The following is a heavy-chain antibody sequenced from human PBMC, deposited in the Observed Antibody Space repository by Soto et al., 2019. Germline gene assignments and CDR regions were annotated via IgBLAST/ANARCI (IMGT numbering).Heavy chain of an antibody. J-gene: IGHJ6*02. V-gene: IGHV3-23*01. CDR1: GFTFSSYA. CDR2: ISGSGGST. D-gene: IGHD4-17*01. Sequence: SLRLSCAASGFTFSSYAMSWVRQAPGKGLEWVSAISGSGGSTYYADSVKGRFTISRDNSKNTLYLQMNSLRAEDTAVYYCAKDGHYGDYFYYYYGMDVWGQGTTVTVSS. CDR3: AKDGHYGDYFYYYYGMDV.